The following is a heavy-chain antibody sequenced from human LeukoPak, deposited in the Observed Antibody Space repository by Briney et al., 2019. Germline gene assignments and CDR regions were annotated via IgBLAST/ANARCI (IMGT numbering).Heavy chain of an antibody. J-gene: IGHJ4*02. D-gene: IGHD2-15*01. V-gene: IGHV4-34*01. Sequence: SETLSLTCAVSGESFSGYFWTWIRQPPGKGLEWIGESNHFGSTDYNPSLKSRVTISVDTSKNQFSLKLSSVTAADTAVYYCARQYCSGGTCSSFDYWGQGTLVTVSS. CDR3: ARQYCSGGTCSSFDY. CDR2: SNHFGST. CDR1: GESFSGYF.